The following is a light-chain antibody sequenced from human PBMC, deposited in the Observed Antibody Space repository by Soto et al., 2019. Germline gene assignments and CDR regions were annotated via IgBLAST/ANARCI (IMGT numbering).Light chain of an antibody. J-gene: IGKJ1*01. CDR1: QVIRND. Sequence: AIQMTQSPSSLSASVGDRVTITCRASQVIRNDLAWYQQKPGKAPRLLIYGASSLRSGVPSRFSGSGSGTDFTLTISSLQADDFGTYFCLQDYNPPWTFGQGTYVDIQ. CDR3: LQDYNPPWT. CDR2: GAS. V-gene: IGKV1-6*01.